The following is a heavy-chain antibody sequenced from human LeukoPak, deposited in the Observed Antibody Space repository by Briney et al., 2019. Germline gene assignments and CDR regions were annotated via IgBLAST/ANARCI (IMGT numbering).Heavy chain of an antibody. CDR2: INAGNGNT. CDR3: ARLSFADCSGGSCPPRLLKGFDY. V-gene: IGHV1-3*01. D-gene: IGHD2-15*01. J-gene: IGHJ4*02. Sequence: ASVKVSCRASGYTFTSYAMHWVRQAPGQRLEWMGWINAGNGNTKYSQKFQGRVTITRDTSASTAYMELSSLRSEDTAVYYCARLSFADCSGGSCPPRLLKGFDYWGQGTLVTVSS. CDR1: GYTFTSYA.